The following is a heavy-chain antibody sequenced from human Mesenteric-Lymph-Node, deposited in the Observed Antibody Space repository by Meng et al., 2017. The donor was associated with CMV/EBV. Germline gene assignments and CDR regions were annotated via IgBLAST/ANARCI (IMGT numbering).Heavy chain of an antibody. J-gene: IGHJ4*02. V-gene: IGHV5-51*01. Sequence: YSFTDHRIGWVRQMPGKGLEWMTLIYPGGSDVRFSPSFSGHVTMSVDRSNSTAYLHWSSLKASDTAMYYCARRRIRYSSGWYGGFDYWGQGTLVTVSS. CDR2: IYPGGSDV. CDR3: ARRRIRYSSGWYGGFDY. D-gene: IGHD6-19*01. CDR1: YSFTDHR.